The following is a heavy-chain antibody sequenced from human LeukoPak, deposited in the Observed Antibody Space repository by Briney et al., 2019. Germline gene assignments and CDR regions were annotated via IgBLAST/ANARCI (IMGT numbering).Heavy chain of an antibody. D-gene: IGHD5-18*01. CDR1: GGSISSYY. Sequence: SETLSLTCTVPGGSISSYYWSWIRQPPGKGLEWIGYIYYSGSTNYNPSLKSRVTISVDTSKNQFSLKLSSVTAADTAVYYCAAGGAAMVIRGAFDIWGQGTMVTVSS. V-gene: IGHV4-59*08. CDR3: AAGGAAMVIRGAFDI. CDR2: IYYSGST. J-gene: IGHJ3*02.